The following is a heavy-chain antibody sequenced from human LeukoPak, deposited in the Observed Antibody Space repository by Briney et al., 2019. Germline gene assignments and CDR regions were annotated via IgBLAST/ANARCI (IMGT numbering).Heavy chain of an antibody. CDR3: ARARSVLLWFGEFPPAAFDI. D-gene: IGHD3-10*01. J-gene: IGHJ3*02. CDR2: IYYSGST. CDR1: GGSLSSYY. Sequence: SETLSLTCTLSGGSLSSYYWSWIRQPPGKGLGWIVYIYYSGSTNYNPSLKSRLTISVDTSKNQFSLKLSSVTAADTAVYYCARARSVLLWFGEFPPAAFDIWGQGTMVTVSS. V-gene: IGHV4-59*01.